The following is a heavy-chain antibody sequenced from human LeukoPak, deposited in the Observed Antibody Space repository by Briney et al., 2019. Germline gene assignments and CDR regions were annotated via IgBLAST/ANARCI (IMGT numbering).Heavy chain of an antibody. Sequence: GGSLRLSCAASGFTVSSNYMSWVRQAPGKGLEWVSVIYSGGSTYYADSVKGRFTISRDNSKNSLYLQINSLRAEDTAVYYCARSSYGSSSSVWGQGTMVNVSP. CDR3: ARSSYGSSSSV. CDR2: IYSGGST. D-gene: IGHD6-6*01. CDR1: GFTVSSNY. J-gene: IGHJ3*01. V-gene: IGHV3-53*01.